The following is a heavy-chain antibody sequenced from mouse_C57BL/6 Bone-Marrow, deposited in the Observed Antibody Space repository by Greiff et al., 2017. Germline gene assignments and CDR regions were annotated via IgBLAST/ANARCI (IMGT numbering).Heavy chain of an antibody. CDR1: GYTFTSYW. V-gene: IGHV1-64*01. CDR3: ASGNYVY. CDR2: IPTNSGST. J-gene: IGHJ2*01. Sequence: QVQLLQPGAELVKPGASVKLSCKASGYTFTSYWMHWVKQRPGEGLEWIGMIPTNSGSTNYNEKFKSKAKLTVDKSSCTAYMQLSSLTSEDSAVYYCASGNYVYWGQGTTLTVSS. D-gene: IGHD2-1*01.